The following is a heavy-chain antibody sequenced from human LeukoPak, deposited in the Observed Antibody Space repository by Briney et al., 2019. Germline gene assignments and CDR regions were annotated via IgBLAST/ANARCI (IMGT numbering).Heavy chain of an antibody. CDR3: ARNWNAPVY. V-gene: IGHV3-48*04. D-gene: IGHD1-1*01. CDR2: ISSSSSTI. Sequence: PGGSLRLSCAASGFTFSSYSMNWVRQAPGKGLEWVSYISSSSSTIYYADSVKGRFTISRDNAKNSLYLQMNSLRAEDTAVYYCARNWNAPVYWGQGTLVTVSS. CDR1: GFTFSSYS. J-gene: IGHJ4*02.